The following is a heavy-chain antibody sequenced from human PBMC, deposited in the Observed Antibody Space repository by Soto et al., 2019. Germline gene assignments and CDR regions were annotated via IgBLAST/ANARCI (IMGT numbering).Heavy chain of an antibody. J-gene: IGHJ5*02. CDR2: IYYSGST. V-gene: IGHV4-31*03. CDR3: ARDNGGNSRFRPFDP. Sequence: QVQLQESGPGLVKPSQTLSLTCTVSGGSISSGGYYWSWIRQHPGKGLEWIGYIYYSGSTYYNPSLKSRVTIAVDTSKNQFSLKLSSVTAADTAVYYCARDNGGNSRFRPFDPWGQGTLVTVSS. CDR1: GGSISSGGYY. D-gene: IGHD2-21*02.